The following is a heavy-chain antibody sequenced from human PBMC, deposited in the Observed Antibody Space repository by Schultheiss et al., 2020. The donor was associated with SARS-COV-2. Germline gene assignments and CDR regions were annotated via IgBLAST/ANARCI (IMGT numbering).Heavy chain of an antibody. CDR3: ASSLPAALGGYYYYYMDV. J-gene: IGHJ6*03. Sequence: ASVKVSCKASGYTFTGYYMHWVRQAPGQGLEWMGRIIPILGIANYAQKFQGRVTMTRNTSISTAYMELSSLRSEDTAVYYCASSLPAALGGYYYYYMDVWGKGTTVTVSS. CDR2: IIPILGIA. CDR1: GYTFTGYY. V-gene: IGHV1-2*02. D-gene: IGHD2-2*01.